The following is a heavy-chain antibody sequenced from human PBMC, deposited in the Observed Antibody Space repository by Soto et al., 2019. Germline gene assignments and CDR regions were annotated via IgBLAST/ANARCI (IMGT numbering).Heavy chain of an antibody. V-gene: IGHV1-2*04. CDR3: ARQPPSYYYYGMDV. Sequence: EASVKVSCKASGYTFTGYYMHWVRQAPGQGLEWMGWINPNSGGTNYAQKFQGWVTMTRDTSISTAYMELSRLRSDDTAVYYCARQPPSYYYYGMDVWGQGTTVTVSS. CDR1: GYTFTGYY. J-gene: IGHJ6*02. CDR2: INPNSGGT.